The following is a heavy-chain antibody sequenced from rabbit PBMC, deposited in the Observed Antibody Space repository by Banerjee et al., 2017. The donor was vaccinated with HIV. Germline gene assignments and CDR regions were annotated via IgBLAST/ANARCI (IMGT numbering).Heavy chain of an antibody. D-gene: IGHD8-1*01. J-gene: IGHJ4*01. CDR2: IYTSSGNT. Sequence: QEQLEESGGGLVKPEGSLTLTCKASGIDFSSYYYMCWVRQAPGKGLEWIACIYTSSGNTYYASWAKGRFTISKTSSTTVTLQMTSLTAADTATYFCASGSRYYFNLWGQGTLVTDS. CDR3: ASGSRYYFNL. CDR1: GIDFSSYYY. V-gene: IGHV1S45*01.